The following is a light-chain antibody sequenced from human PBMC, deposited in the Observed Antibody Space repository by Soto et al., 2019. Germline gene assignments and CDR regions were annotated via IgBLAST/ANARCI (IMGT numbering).Light chain of an antibody. CDR2: DVN. Sequence: QSVLTQPASVSGSPGQSIAISCTGTSSDVGGYNYVSWYQQHPGKAPKLMVYDVNDRPSGVSDRFSGSKSGNTASLTISGLQAEDEADYYCSSYTSSSTYGFGTGTKLTVL. CDR1: SSDVGGYNY. CDR3: SSYTSSSTYG. J-gene: IGLJ1*01. V-gene: IGLV2-14*01.